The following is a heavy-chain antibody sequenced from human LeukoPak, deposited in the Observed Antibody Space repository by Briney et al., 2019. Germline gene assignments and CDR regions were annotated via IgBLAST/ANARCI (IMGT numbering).Heavy chain of an antibody. Sequence: SVKVSCKASGGTFSSYAISWVRQAPGQGLEWIGGIIPIFGTANYAQKFQGRVTITTDESTSTAYMELSSLRSGDTAVYYCARAADPSTVTTDTYYYYYMDVWGKGTTVTVSS. D-gene: IGHD4-11*01. V-gene: IGHV1-69*05. CDR1: GGTFSSYA. CDR3: ARAADPSTVTTDTYYYYYMDV. CDR2: IIPIFGTA. J-gene: IGHJ6*03.